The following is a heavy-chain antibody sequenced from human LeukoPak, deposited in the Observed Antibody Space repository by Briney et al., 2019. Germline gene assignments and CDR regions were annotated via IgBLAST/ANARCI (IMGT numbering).Heavy chain of an antibody. CDR2: IYYSGST. D-gene: IGHD3-22*01. Sequence: SETLSLICTVSGGSISSYYWSWIRQPPGKGLEWIGYIYYSGSTNYNPSLESRVTISVDTSKNQFSLKLSSVTAADTAVYYCARAVSGYYDSSGYYPAGNAFDIWGQGTMVTVSS. V-gene: IGHV4-59*01. CDR3: ARAVSGYYDSSGYYPAGNAFDI. J-gene: IGHJ3*02. CDR1: GGSISSYY.